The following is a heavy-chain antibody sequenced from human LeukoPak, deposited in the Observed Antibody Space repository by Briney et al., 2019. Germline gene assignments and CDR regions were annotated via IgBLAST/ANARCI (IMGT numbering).Heavy chain of an antibody. Sequence: GGSLRLSCAASGFTFDDYGMSWVRQAPGKGLEWVSGINWNGGSTGYADSVKGRFTISRDNAKNSLYLQMNSLRAEDTALYYCAGLDDILTGYSNWGQGTLVTVSS. CDR2: INWNGGST. CDR3: AGLDDILTGYSN. J-gene: IGHJ4*02. CDR1: GFTFDDYG. D-gene: IGHD3-9*01. V-gene: IGHV3-20*04.